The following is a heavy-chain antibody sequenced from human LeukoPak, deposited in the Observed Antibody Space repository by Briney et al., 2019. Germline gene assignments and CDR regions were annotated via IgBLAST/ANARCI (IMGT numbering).Heavy chain of an antibody. Sequence: GGSLRLSCAASGFTFSSYSMNWVRQAPGKGLEWVSYVSSGSSAKYYADSVKGRFTISRDNAKNSLYLQMNSLRAEDTAVYYCARVNGGVSDRYFDYWGQGTLVTVSS. V-gene: IGHV3-48*04. CDR1: GFTFSSYS. CDR2: VSSGSSAK. J-gene: IGHJ4*02. D-gene: IGHD3-16*01. CDR3: ARVNGGVSDRYFDY.